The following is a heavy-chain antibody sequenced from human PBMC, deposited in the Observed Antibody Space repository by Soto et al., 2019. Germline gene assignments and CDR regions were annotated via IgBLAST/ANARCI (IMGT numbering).Heavy chain of an antibody. D-gene: IGHD1-26*01. Sequence: PSETLSLTCTVSGGAIKNGDYYWSWIRQPPGKVLEWIGYIYYSGRTDYSPALKSRVTISVDTSENQFSLELSSVTAADTAVYYCARVNLVRAAYSFDSWGQGTLVTVSS. CDR2: IYYSGRT. J-gene: IGHJ4*02. V-gene: IGHV4-30-4*01. CDR1: GGAIKNGDYY. CDR3: ARVNLVRAAYSFDS.